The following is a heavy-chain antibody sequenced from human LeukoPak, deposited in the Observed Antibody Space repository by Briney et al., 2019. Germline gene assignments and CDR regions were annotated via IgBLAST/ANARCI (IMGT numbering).Heavy chain of an antibody. V-gene: IGHV3-11*01. CDR2: ISSSGSTI. CDR3: ARVMPPYYYGSGTADY. D-gene: IGHD3-10*01. Sequence: GGSLRLSCAASGFTFSDYYMSWIRQAPGKGLEWVSYISSSGSTIYYADSVKGRFTISRDNAKNSLYPQMNSLRAEDTAVYYCARVMPPYYYGSGTADYWGQGTLVTVSS. J-gene: IGHJ4*02. CDR1: GFTFSDYY.